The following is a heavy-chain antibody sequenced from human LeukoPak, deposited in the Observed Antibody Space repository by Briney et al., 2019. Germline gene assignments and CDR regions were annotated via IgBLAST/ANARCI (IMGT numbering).Heavy chain of an antibody. CDR2: IIPIFGTA. J-gene: IGHJ4*02. D-gene: IGHD2/OR15-2a*01. Sequence: SVKVSCKASGGTFSSYAISWVRQAPGQGLEWMGGIIPIFGTANYAQKFQGRVTITTDESTSTAYMELSSLRSEDTAVYYCAREIAIYGSRTYYFDYWGQGTLVTVSS. CDR3: AREIAIYGSRTYYFDY. CDR1: GGTFSSYA. V-gene: IGHV1-69*05.